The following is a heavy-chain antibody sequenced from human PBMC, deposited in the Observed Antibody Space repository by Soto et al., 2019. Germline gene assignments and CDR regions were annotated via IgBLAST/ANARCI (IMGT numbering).Heavy chain of an antibody. V-gene: IGHV3-23*01. CDR3: AKGDYDILTGPSYGMDV. D-gene: IGHD3-9*01. Sequence: EVQLLESGGGLVQPGGSLRLSCAASGFTFSSYAMSWVRQAPRKGLEWVSAISGSGGSTYYADSVKGRFTISRDNSKNTLYLQMNSLRAEDTAVYYCAKGDYDILTGPSYGMDVWGQGTTVTVSS. CDR1: GFTFSSYA. CDR2: ISGSGGST. J-gene: IGHJ6*02.